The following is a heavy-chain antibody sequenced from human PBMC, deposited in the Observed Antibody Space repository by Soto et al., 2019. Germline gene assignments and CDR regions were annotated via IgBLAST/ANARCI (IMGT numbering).Heavy chain of an antibody. D-gene: IGHD3-10*01. Sequence: QVQLQQWGAGLLKPSETLSLTCAVYGGSFSGYYWSWIRQPPGKGLEWIGESILSGSTNNNPSLKTRVTIPVDTSKNQSSLKLSSVTAADTAVYSCAIWVWFGELFRPLDYWGQGTLVTVSS. CDR3: AIWVWFGELFRPLDY. CDR1: GGSFSGYY. V-gene: IGHV4-34*12. CDR2: SILSGST. J-gene: IGHJ4*02.